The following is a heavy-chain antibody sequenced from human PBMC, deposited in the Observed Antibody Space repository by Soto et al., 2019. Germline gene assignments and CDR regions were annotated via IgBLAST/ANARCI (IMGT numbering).Heavy chain of an antibody. CDR2: ISAYNGNT. D-gene: IGHD2-2*01. CDR3: ARAAHCSSTSCYAGY. V-gene: IGHV1-18*01. CDR1: GYTFTSYG. Sequence: ASVKVSCKASGYTFTSYGSSWVRQAPGQGLEWMGWISAYNGNTNYAQKLQGRVTMTTDTSTSTAYMELRSLRSDDTAVYYCARAAHCSSTSCYAGYWGQGTLVTVSS. J-gene: IGHJ4*02.